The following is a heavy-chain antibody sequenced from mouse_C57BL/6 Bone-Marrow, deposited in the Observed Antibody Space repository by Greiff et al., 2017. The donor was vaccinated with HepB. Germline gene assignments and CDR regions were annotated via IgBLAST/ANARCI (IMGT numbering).Heavy chain of an antibody. V-gene: IGHV2-2*01. CDR3: ARKREFITTVVADYAMDY. CDR1: GFSLTSYG. CDR2: IWSGGST. D-gene: IGHD1-1*01. J-gene: IGHJ4*01. Sequence: QVQLQQSGPGLVQPSQSLSITCTVSGFSLTSYGVHWVRQSPGKGLEWLGVIWSGGSTDYNAAFISRLSISKDNSKSQVFFKMNSLQADDTAIYYCARKREFITTVVADYAMDYWGQGTSVTVSS.